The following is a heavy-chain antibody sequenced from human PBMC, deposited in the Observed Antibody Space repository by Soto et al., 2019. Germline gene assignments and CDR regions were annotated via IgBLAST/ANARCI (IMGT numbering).Heavy chain of an antibody. CDR1: GYSISNGFY. D-gene: IGHD6-19*01. CDR2: IYYRIST. J-gene: IGHJ4*02. V-gene: IGHV4-38-2*01. CDR3: ARMGSSGWKGGAIDY. Sequence: PSETLSLTCDVSGYSISNGFYWGWVRQPPGGGLEWIGNIYYRISTYYNPSLRNRATISLDTSKNQVSLNLTSVTAADTALYYCARMGSSGWKGGAIDYWGQGALVTVSS.